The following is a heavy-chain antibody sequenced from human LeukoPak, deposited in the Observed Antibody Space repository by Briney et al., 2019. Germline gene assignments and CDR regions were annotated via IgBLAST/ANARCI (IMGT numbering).Heavy chain of an antibody. J-gene: IGHJ4*02. CDR1: GFTFSSYA. CDR2: ISYDGSNK. Sequence: PGGSLRLSCAASGFTFSSYAMHWVRQPPGKGLEWVAVISYDGSNKYYADSVKGRFTISRDNSKNTLYLQMNSLRAEDTAVYYCARGPQGEDYFDYWGQGTLVTVSS. CDR3: ARGPQGEDYFDY. V-gene: IGHV3-30-3*01. D-gene: IGHD3-16*01.